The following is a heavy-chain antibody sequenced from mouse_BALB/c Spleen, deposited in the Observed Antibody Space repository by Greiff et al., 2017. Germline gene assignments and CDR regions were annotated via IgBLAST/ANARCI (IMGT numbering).Heavy chain of an antibody. D-gene: IGHD2-4*01. Sequence: EVQRVESGGGLVKPGGSLKLSCAASGFTFSSYAMSWVRQTPEKRLEWVASISSGGSTYYPDSVKGRFTISRDNARNILYLQMSSLRSEDTAMYYCASYDLGYAMDYWGQGTSVTVSS. CDR3: ASYDLGYAMDY. J-gene: IGHJ4*01. V-gene: IGHV5-6-5*01. CDR1: GFTFSSYA. CDR2: ISSGGST.